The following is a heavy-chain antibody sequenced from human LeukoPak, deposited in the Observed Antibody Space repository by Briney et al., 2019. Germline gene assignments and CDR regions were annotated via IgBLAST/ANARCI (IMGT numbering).Heavy chain of an antibody. CDR1: GGSINNYY. V-gene: IGHV4-59*08. CDR3: ARHTSWPFFDY. J-gene: IGHJ4*02. CDR2: IYYSGST. Sequence: PSQTLSLTCTVSGGSINNYYWSWIRQPPGKGLEWIGYIYYSGSTNYNPSLKSRVTISVDTSKNQFSPKLSSVTAADTAVYCCARHTSWPFFDYWGQGTLVTVSS. D-gene: IGHD6-6*01.